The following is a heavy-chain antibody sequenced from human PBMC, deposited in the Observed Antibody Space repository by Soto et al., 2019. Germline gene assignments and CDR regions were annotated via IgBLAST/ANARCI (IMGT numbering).Heavy chain of an antibody. V-gene: IGHV3-21*01. CDR3: ARLTMVRGVKDY. CDR2: ISSSSSYI. J-gene: IGHJ4*02. CDR1: GFTFSSYS. Sequence: GGSLRLSCAASGFTFSSYSMNWVRQAPGKGLEWVSSISSSSSYIYYADSVKGRFTISRDNAKNSLYLQMNSLRAEDTAVYYCARLTMVRGVKDYWGQGTLVTVSS. D-gene: IGHD3-10*01.